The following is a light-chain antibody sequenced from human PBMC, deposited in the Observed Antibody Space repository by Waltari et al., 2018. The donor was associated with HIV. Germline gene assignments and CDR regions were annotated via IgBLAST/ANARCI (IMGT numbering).Light chain of an antibody. CDR3: KQYNDWLSWT. CDR2: AAS. CDR1: QSISSN. J-gene: IGKJ1*01. Sequence: EIVMTQSPATLSVSPGQRATVSCWASQSISSNLAWYQQRPGQAPRLLVYAASNRVDVIPARFSASGFATEFTLTIRSLQSEDFAVYYCKQYNDWLSWTFGQGTKVEMK. V-gene: IGKV3-15*01.